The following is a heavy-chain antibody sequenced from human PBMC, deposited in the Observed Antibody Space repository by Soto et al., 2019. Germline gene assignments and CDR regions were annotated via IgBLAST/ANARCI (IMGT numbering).Heavy chain of an antibody. CDR2: FYHTGSS. J-gene: IGHJ4*02. D-gene: IGHD3-16*01. V-gene: IGHV4-61*08. Sequence: PSETLSLTCSVSGDSVNSGDAYWSWIRQPPGKGLEWLGYFYHTGSSGYNPSLQGRVTISLDPSKNKFSLMLTSVTTADTAVYFCARGDRLLTIYHSWRQRIQVAVSS. CDR3: ARGDRLLTIYHS. CDR1: GDSVNSGDAY.